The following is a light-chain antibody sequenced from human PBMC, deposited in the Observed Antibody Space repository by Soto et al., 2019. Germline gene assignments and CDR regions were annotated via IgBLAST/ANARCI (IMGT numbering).Light chain of an antibody. Sequence: QSVLTQPASVSGSPGQSITISCTGTTSDIGAYNYVSWYQQHAGNAPKLIIYEVSHRPSGVSPRFSGSKSGNTASLTISGLQAEDEADYYCCSYAGSYTFYVFGTGTKVTVL. CDR1: TSDIGAYNY. CDR2: EVS. J-gene: IGLJ1*01. V-gene: IGLV2-14*01. CDR3: CSYAGSYTFYV.